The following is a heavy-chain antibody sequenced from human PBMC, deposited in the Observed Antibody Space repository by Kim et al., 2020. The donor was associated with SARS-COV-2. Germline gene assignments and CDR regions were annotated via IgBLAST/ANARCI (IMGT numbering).Heavy chain of an antibody. Sequence: GGSLRLSCAASGFTFSSYSMNWVRQAPGKGLEWVSSISSSSSYIYYADSVKGRFTISRDNAKNSLYLQMNSLRAEDTAVYYCARATNYYDSSGSTDYWGEGTLVTVSS. CDR3: ARATNYYDSSGSTDY. J-gene: IGHJ4*02. CDR1: GFTFSSYS. V-gene: IGHV3-21*01. D-gene: IGHD3-22*01. CDR2: ISSSSSYI.